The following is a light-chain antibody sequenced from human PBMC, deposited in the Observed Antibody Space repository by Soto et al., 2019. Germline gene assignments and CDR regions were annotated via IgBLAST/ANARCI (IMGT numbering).Light chain of an antibody. CDR2: EVS. J-gene: IGLJ2*01. CDR1: SSDVGGYNY. CDR3: SSYTAFSAPVV. Sequence: QSALTQPASVSGSPGQSITISCTGTSSDVGGYNYVSWYQQHPGKAPKLMIYEVSNRPAGVSTRFPGSKSGNTASLTISGLQAEDEADYYCSSYTAFSAPVVFGGGTKLTVL. V-gene: IGLV2-14*01.